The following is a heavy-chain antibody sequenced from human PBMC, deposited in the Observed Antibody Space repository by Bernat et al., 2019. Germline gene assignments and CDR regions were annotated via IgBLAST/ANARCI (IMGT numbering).Heavy chain of an antibody. CDR1: GFTFDDYA. V-gene: IGHV3-9*01. D-gene: IGHD6-6*01. CDR3: ATASSSALPPDY. Sequence: EVQLVESGGGLVQPGRSLRLSCAASGFTFDDYAMHWVRQAPGKGLEWVSGINWNSVSIDYADSVKGRFTISRDNAQNSLYLQMNSLRVEDTALYYCATASSSALPPDYWGQGTLVTVSS. J-gene: IGHJ4*02. CDR2: INWNSVSI.